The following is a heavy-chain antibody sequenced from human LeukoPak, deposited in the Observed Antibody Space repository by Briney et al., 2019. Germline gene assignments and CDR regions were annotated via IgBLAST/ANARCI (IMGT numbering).Heavy chain of an antibody. CDR3: AGGSGWSDAFDI. Sequence: ASVKVSCKASGGTFSSYAISWVRQAPGQGLEWMGGISPIIGTANYAQKFQGRVTITADKSTSTAYMELSSLRSEDTSVYYCAGGSGWSDAFDIWGQGTMVTVSS. D-gene: IGHD6-19*01. CDR1: GGTFSSYA. CDR2: ISPIIGTA. J-gene: IGHJ3*02. V-gene: IGHV1-69*06.